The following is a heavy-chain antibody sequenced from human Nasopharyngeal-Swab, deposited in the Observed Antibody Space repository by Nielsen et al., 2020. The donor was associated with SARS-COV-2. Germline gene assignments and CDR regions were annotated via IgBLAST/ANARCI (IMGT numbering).Heavy chain of an antibody. J-gene: IGHJ4*02. CDR3: ARGPYYYGSGEYFDY. Sequence: SVKVSCKASGGTFSSYAISWVRQDPGQGLEWMGGIIPIFGTANYAQKFQGRVTITADESTSTAYMELSSLRSEDTAVYYCARGPYYYGSGEYFDYWGQGTLVTVSS. CDR1: GGTFSSYA. CDR2: IIPIFGTA. V-gene: IGHV1-69*13. D-gene: IGHD3-10*01.